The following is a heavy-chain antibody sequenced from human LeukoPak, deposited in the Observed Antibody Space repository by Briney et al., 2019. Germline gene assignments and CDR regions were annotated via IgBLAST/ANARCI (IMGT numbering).Heavy chain of an antibody. CDR1: GGSISSYY. D-gene: IGHD4-23*01. CDR2: IYYSGSS. V-gene: IGHV4-59*01. J-gene: IGHJ4*02. Sequence: SETLSLTCTVSGGSISSYYWSWIRQPPGKGLEWIGYIYYSGSSNYNPSLKSRVTISVDTSKNQFSLRLSSVTAADTAVYYCAKEVFYGGDSGAYFDYWGQGTLVTVSS. CDR3: AKEVFYGGDSGAYFDY.